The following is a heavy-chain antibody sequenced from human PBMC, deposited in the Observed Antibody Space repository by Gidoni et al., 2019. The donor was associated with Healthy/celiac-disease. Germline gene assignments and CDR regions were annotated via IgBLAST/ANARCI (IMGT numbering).Heavy chain of an antibody. CDR1: GFTFSSYA. CDR2: ISYDGSNK. CDR3: ARGDSGVIAFDI. D-gene: IGHD3-10*01. Sequence: HVQLVESGGGVVQPGRSLRLSCAASGFTFSSYAMHWVRQAPGKGLEWVAVISYDGSNKYYADSVKGRFTISRDKTKNTLYLQMNSLRAEDTAVYYCARGDSGVIAFDIWGQGTMVTVSS. V-gene: IGHV3-30-3*01. J-gene: IGHJ3*02.